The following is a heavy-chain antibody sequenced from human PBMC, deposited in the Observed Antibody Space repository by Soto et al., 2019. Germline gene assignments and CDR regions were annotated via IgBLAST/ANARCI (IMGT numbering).Heavy chain of an antibody. CDR1: GYSFTSYW. Sequence: ESLKISCKGSGYSFTSYWIGWVRQMPGKGLEWMGIIYPGDSDTRYSPSFQGQVTISADKSISTAYLQWSSLKASDTAMYYCATGTIFGVVMTYGMDVWGQGTTVTVSS. CDR3: ATGTIFGVVMTYGMDV. CDR2: IYPGDSDT. D-gene: IGHD3-3*01. V-gene: IGHV5-51*01. J-gene: IGHJ6*02.